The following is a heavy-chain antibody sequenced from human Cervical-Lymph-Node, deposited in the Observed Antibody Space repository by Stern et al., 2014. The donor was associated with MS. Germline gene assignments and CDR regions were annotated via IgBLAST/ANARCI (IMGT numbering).Heavy chain of an antibody. CDR1: GGSISSGSYY. Sequence: DQLVESGPGLVKPSQTLSLTCTVSGGSISSGSYYWSWIRQPAGKGLEWIGRIYTSGSTNYNPSLKSRVTISVDTPKNQFSLKLSSGTAADTAVYYCARGLDYWGQGTLVTVSS. J-gene: IGHJ4*02. CDR2: IYTSGST. CDR3: ARGLDY. D-gene: IGHD3/OR15-3a*01. V-gene: IGHV4-61*02.